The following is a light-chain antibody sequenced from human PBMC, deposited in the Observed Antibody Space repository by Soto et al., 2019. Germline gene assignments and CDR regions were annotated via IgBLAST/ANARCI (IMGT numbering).Light chain of an antibody. J-gene: IGLJ3*02. CDR1: TGTVTTYHF. CDR3: LLYYDTIRV. Sequence: QAVVTQEPSLTVSPGGTVTLTSGSSTGTVTTYHFPYWFQQKPGQAPTALIFDTRNRHSWTPARFSGSLLGGKAALTLSGAEPEDEADYYCLLYYDTIRVFGGGTKLTVL. CDR2: DTR. V-gene: IGLV7-46*01.